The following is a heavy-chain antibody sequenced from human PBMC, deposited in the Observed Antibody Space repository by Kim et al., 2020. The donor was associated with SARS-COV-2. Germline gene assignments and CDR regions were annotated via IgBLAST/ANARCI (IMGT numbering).Heavy chain of an antibody. J-gene: IGHJ4*02. CDR3: ARDRFLTNGGY. CDR2: ISGSGGST. CDR1: GFTFSSYA. V-gene: IGHV3-23*01. D-gene: IGHD3-10*01. Sequence: GGSLRLSCAASGFTFSSYAMSWVRQAPGKGLEWVSAISGSGGSTYYADSVKGRFTISRDNSKNTLYLQMNSLRAEDTAVYYCARDRFLTNGGYWGQGTLVTVSS.